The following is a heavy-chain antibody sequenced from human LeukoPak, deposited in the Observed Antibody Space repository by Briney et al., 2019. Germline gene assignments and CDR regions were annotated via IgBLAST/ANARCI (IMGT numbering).Heavy chain of an antibody. CDR2: INTNTGNP. D-gene: IGHD1-26*01. J-gene: IGHJ3*02. CDR1: GHTFTSYA. Sequence: ASVEVSCKASGHTFTSYAMNWVRQAPGQGLEWMGWINTNTGNPTYAQGFTGRFVFSLDTSVSTAYLQISSLKAEDTAVYYCARDLGVGATFGAFDIWGQGTMVTVSS. V-gene: IGHV7-4-1*02. CDR3: ARDLGVGATFGAFDI.